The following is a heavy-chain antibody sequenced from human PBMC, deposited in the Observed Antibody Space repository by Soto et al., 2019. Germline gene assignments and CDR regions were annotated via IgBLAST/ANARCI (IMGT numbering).Heavy chain of an antibody. V-gene: IGHV3-23*01. CDR3: AKGYYYDSSGYYRTTLFDY. CDR2: ISGSGGST. J-gene: IGHJ4*02. D-gene: IGHD3-22*01. Sequence: GGSLRLSCAASGFTFSSYAMSWVRQAPGKGLEWVSAISGSGGSTYYADSVKGRFTISRDNSKNTLYLQMNSLRAEDTAVYYCAKGYYYDSSGYYRTTLFDYWGQGTLVTVSS. CDR1: GFTFSSYA.